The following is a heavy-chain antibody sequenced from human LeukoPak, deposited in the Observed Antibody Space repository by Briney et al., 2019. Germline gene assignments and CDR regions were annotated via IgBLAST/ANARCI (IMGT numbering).Heavy chain of an antibody. Sequence: GGSLRLTCAASGFTFNNYCMNWVRQAPGKGLEWVSSISSSSNYIYYADSVKGRFTISRDNAKNSLYLQMNSLRAEDTAVYYCARDLTDDFWSGYHFDYWGQGTLVTVSS. D-gene: IGHD3-3*01. CDR1: GFTFNNYC. V-gene: IGHV3-21*01. J-gene: IGHJ4*02. CDR2: ISSSSNYI. CDR3: ARDLTDDFWSGYHFDY.